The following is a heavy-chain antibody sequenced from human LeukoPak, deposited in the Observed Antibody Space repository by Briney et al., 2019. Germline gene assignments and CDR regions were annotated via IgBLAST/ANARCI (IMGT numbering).Heavy chain of an antibody. J-gene: IGHJ4*02. Sequence: ASVKVSCKASGYTFTSYDINWVRQATGQGLEWMGWMNPNSGNTGYAQKLQGRVTMTTDTSTSTAYMELRSLRSDDTAVYYCARSDWGIAGGVYYWGQGTLVTVSS. D-gene: IGHD6-13*01. CDR2: MNPNSGNT. V-gene: IGHV1-8*01. CDR1: GYTFTSYD. CDR3: ARSDWGIAGGVYY.